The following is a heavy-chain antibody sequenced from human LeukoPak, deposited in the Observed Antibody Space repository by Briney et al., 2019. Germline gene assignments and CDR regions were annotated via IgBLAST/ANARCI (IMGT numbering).Heavy chain of an antibody. V-gene: IGHV3-23*01. CDR2: ISGSGGST. CDR3: AELGITMIGGV. D-gene: IGHD3-10*02. Sequence: GGSLRLSCAASGFTFSSYGMSWVRQAPGKGLEWVSAISGSGGSTYYADSVKGRFTISRDNAKNSLYMQMNSLRAEDTAVYYCAELGITMIGGVWGKGTTVTISS. J-gene: IGHJ6*04. CDR1: GFTFSSYG.